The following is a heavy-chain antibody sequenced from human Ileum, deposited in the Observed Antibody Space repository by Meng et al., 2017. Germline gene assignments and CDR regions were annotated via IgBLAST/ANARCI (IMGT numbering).Heavy chain of an antibody. CDR2: MNTDKGNT. CDR1: GYTFTTYG. J-gene: IGHJ4*02. Sequence: QVQLVQSGAEVKKHGASVKVSCKASGYTFTTYGISWVRQAPGQGLEWMGWMNTDKGNTNYAQKFQGRVTMTRDTSTSTAYMELRSLRSDDTAVYYCAREGAYNEGDYWGQGTLVTVSS. V-gene: IGHV1-18*01. CDR3: AREGAYNEGDY. D-gene: IGHD1-1*01.